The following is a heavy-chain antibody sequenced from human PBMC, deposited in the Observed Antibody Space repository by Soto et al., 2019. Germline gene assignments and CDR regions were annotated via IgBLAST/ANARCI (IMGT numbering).Heavy chain of an antibody. CDR1: GASVSSDGYY. CDR2: IYYSVNT. CDR3: ASRVAGVVVNPLAS. D-gene: IGHD3-22*01. V-gene: IGHV4-30-4*01. J-gene: IGHJ4*02. Sequence: QVQLQESGPGLVKPSQTLSLTCTVSGASVSSDGYYWSWIRQAPGKGLEWIAYIYYSVNTYYNPSLKSRVTISVDTSKNQFSLKLNSVTAADTAVYFCASRVAGVVVNPLASCGQGTLVTVSS.